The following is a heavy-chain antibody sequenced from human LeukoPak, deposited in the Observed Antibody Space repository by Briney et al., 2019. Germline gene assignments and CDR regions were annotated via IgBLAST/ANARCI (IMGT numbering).Heavy chain of an antibody. V-gene: IGHV4-59*11. CDR1: GGSISSHY. CDR2: IYYSGST. D-gene: IGHD3-3*01. Sequence: SETLSLTCTVSGGSISSHYWSWIRQPPGKGLEWIGYIYYSGSTNYNPSLKSRVTISVDTSKNQFSLKLSSVTAADTAVYYCARGLYYDFWSGYRSSYYFDYWGQGTLVTVSS. J-gene: IGHJ4*02. CDR3: ARGLYYDFWSGYRSSYYFDY.